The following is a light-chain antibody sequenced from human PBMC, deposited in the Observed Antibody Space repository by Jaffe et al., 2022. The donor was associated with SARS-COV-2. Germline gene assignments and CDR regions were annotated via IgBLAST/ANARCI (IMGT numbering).Light chain of an antibody. J-gene: IGKJ1*01. CDR2: GAS. V-gene: IGKV3-20*01. CDR3: QQHGSASWT. CDR1: QSVNSYY. Sequence: EIVLTQSPGTLSLSPGERATLSCRASQSVNSYYSAWYQHKPGQPPRLLIYGASNRATGIPDRFSGSGSGTDFTLTISRLEPEDSAVYYCQQHGSASWTFGQGTKVEIK.